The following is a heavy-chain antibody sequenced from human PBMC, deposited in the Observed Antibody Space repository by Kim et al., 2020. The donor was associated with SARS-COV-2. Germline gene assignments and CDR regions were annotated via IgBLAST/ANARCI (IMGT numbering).Heavy chain of an antibody. D-gene: IGHD3-16*01. CDR3: ARQSRGYFDY. J-gene: IGHJ4*02. Sequence: STYYNPSLKRRIAISVDTSKNQCSLKLSSVTAADTAVYYCARQSRGYFDYWGQRTLVTVSS. V-gene: IGHV4-39*01. CDR2: ST.